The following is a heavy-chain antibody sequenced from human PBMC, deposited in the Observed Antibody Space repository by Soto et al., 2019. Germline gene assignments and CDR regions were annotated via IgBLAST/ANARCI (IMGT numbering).Heavy chain of an antibody. D-gene: IGHD3-22*01. Sequence: GGSLRLSCAASGFTLSSYAMGWVRQAPGKGLEWVSAISGSGGSTYYADSVKGRFTISRDNSKNTLYLQMNSLRAEDTAVYYCAKVADSSGYYYPNWYFDLWGRGTLVTVSS. V-gene: IGHV3-23*01. J-gene: IGHJ2*01. CDR2: ISGSGGST. CDR1: GFTLSSYA. CDR3: AKVADSSGYYYPNWYFDL.